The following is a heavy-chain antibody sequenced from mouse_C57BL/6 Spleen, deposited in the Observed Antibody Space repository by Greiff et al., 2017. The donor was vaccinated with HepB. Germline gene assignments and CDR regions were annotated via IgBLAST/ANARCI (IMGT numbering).Heavy chain of an antibody. CDR3: ARYSRLRGYFDV. CDR2: IRNKANGYTT. Sequence: EVMLVESGGGLVQPGGSLSLSCAASGFTFTDYYMSWVRQPPGKALEWLGFIRNKANGYTTEYSASVKGRFTISRDNSQSILYLQMNALRAEDSATYYCARYSRLRGYFDVWGTGTTVTVSS. CDR1: GFTFTDYY. D-gene: IGHD2-4*01. V-gene: IGHV7-3*01. J-gene: IGHJ1*03.